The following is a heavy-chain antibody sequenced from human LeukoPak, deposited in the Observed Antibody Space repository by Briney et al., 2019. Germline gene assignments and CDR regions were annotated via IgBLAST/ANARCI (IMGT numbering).Heavy chain of an antibody. D-gene: IGHD2-15*01. V-gene: IGHV3-7*01. CDR2: INPAGSET. CDR1: GFSFSAYW. CDR3: ARFGYVAAVDV. J-gene: IGHJ4*02. Sequence: AGGSLRLSCAASGFSFSAYWMTWVRQAPGTGLEWVATINPAGSETYYVDPVKGRFSISRDNAKNLVYLQMNSLRAEDTAVYHCARFGYVAAVDVWGQGTPVTVSS.